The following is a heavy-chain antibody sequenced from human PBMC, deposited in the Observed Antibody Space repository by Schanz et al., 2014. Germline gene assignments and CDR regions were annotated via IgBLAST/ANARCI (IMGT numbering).Heavy chain of an antibody. D-gene: IGHD3-3*01. V-gene: IGHV3-7*01. Sequence: EVKLLESGGHLVQPGGSLRLSCVASGFTFSTYAMSWVRQAPGKGLEWVANIKQDGSEKYYVDSVKGRFTISRDNAKKSLYLQMNSLTAEDTAVYYCARGVRIDYWGQGTLVTVSS. J-gene: IGHJ4*02. CDR2: IKQDGSEK. CDR3: ARGVRIDY. CDR1: GFTFSTYA.